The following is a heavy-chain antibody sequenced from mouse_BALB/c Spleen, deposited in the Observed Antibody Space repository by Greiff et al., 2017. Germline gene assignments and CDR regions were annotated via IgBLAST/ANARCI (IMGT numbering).Heavy chain of an antibody. J-gene: IGHJ4*01. V-gene: IGHV5-12-2*01. CDR1: GFTFSSYT. CDR3: ARARDYAMDY. Sequence: EVNVVESGGGLVQPGGSLKLSCAASGFTFSSYTMSWVRQTPEKRLEWVAYISNGGGSTYYPDTVKGRFTISRDNAKNTLYLQMSSLKSEDTAMYYCARARDYAMDYWGQGTSVTVAS. CDR2: ISNGGGST.